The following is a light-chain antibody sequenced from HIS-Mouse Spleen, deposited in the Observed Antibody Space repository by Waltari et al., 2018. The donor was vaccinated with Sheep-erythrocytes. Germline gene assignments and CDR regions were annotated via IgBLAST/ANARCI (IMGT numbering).Light chain of an antibody. CDR3: CSYAGSYNHV. Sequence: QSALTQPRSVSGSPGQSVTISCTGTRSDVGGYNYVSWSQQHPGKAPKPMIYDVSKRPSGVPDRFSGSNAGNTASLTISGLQAEDEADYYCCSYAGSYNHVFATGTKVTVL. J-gene: IGLJ1*01. CDR1: RSDVGGYNY. CDR2: DVS. V-gene: IGLV2-11*01.